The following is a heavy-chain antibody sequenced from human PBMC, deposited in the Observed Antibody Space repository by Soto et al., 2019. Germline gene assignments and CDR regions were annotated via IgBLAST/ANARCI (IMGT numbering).Heavy chain of an antibody. V-gene: IGHV3-23*01. CDR3: AKDWDSGSYYIDF. CDR1: GFTFSSYA. CDR2: ISGSGGST. Sequence: ETLSLSCAASGFTFSSYAMSWVRQAPGKGLEWVSAISGSGGSTYFTDSVKGRFTISRDNSKNTLYLQMNSLRAEDTAVYYCAKDWDSGSYYIDFWGQGTLVTVSS. D-gene: IGHD1-26*01. J-gene: IGHJ4*02.